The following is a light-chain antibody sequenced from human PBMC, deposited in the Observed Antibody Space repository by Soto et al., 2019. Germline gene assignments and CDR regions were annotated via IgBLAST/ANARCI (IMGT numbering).Light chain of an antibody. CDR3: QQYGSSLFT. V-gene: IGKV3-20*01. Sequence: EIVLTQSPGTLSLSPGERATLSCRASQSVSNSYLAWYQQKPGQAPRPLIYAASSRATGIPDRFSGGGSGTDFTLTITRLEPEDFAVYYCQQYGSSLFTFGPGTKVDIK. CDR1: QSVSNSY. J-gene: IGKJ3*01. CDR2: AAS.